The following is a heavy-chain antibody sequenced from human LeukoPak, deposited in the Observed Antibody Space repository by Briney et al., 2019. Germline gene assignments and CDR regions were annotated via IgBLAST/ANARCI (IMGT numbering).Heavy chain of an antibody. D-gene: IGHD4-17*01. V-gene: IGHV4-31*03. CDR1: GGSISSGGYY. CDR3: ARMTTVTKQNFDY. Sequence: PSQTLSLTCTDSGGSISSGGYYWSWIRQHPGKGLEWIGYIYYSGSTYYNPSLKSRVTISVDTSKNQFSLKLSSVTAADTAVYYCARMTTVTKQNFDYWGQGTLVTVSS. J-gene: IGHJ4*02. CDR2: IYYSGST.